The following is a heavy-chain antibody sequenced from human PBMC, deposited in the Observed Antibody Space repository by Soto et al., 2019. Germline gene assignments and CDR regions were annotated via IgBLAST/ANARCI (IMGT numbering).Heavy chain of an antibody. Sequence: QVQLVQSGAEVKKPGASVKVSCKASGYTFTSYGISWVRQAPGQGLEWMGWISAYNGNTNYAQKLQGRVTMTTDTSTSTAYMELRSLRSDDTAVYYCARFLQGVVPAAMWGAFDIWGQGTMVTVSS. V-gene: IGHV1-18*01. CDR2: ISAYNGNT. CDR3: ARFLQGVVPAAMWGAFDI. J-gene: IGHJ3*02. CDR1: GYTFTSYG. D-gene: IGHD2-2*01.